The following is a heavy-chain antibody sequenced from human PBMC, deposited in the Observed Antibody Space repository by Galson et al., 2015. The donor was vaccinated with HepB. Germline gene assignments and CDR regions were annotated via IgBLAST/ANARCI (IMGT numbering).Heavy chain of an antibody. D-gene: IGHD1-26*01. Sequence: SLRLSCAASGFSFTSYAMSWVRQAPRKGLEWVSSLSSSGGKTYYADSVKGRFTISRDSSENTLYLQMNSLRAEDTALYYCAKEVSLGAAGGRWEFYYGMDVWGQGTTVTVSS. V-gene: IGHV3-23*01. CDR2: LSSSGGKT. CDR1: GFSFTSYA. J-gene: IGHJ6*02. CDR3: AKEVSLGAAGGRWEFYYGMDV.